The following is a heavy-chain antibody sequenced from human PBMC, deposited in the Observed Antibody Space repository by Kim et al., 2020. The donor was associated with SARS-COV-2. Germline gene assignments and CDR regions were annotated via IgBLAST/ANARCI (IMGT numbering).Heavy chain of an antibody. Sequence: SSSSYLYYADSVKGRFTISRDNAKNSLYLQMNSLRAEDTAVYFCARSLSYWGQGTLVTVSS. J-gene: IGHJ4*02. V-gene: IGHV3-21*01. CDR3: ARSLSY. CDR2: SSSSYL.